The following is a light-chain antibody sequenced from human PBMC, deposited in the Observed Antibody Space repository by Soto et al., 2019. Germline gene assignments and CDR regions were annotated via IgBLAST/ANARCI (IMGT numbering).Light chain of an antibody. Sequence: QSALTQPASVSGSPGQSITISCTGTSSDVGGHNYVSWYQQHPGIAPKLMISEVSNRPSGVSNRFSGSKSGNTASLTISGLQAEDEADYYCSSYTTSSTLVLGGGTKLTVL. CDR2: EVS. J-gene: IGLJ2*01. CDR1: SSDVGGHNY. V-gene: IGLV2-14*01. CDR3: SSYTTSSTLV.